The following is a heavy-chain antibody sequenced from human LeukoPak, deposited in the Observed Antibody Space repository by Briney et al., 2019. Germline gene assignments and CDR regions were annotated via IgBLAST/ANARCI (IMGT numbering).Heavy chain of an antibody. CDR3: VKDPRDTYGTNWFVS. CDR1: GFSFGNYA. CDR2: ISGTGGAT. V-gene: IGHV3-23*01. J-gene: IGHJ5*01. Sequence: GGSLRLSCVASGFSFGNYAMSWVRHAPGKGLQWVSQISGTGGATWYAGFARDRFTISRDNSKKTLYLQMSGLRVEDTAMYYCVKDPRDTYGTNWFVSWGQGTLLIVSS. D-gene: IGHD2-21*01.